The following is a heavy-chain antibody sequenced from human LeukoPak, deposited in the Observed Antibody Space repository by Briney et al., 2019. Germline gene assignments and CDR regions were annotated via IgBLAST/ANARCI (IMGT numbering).Heavy chain of an antibody. D-gene: IGHD2-8*02. J-gene: IGHJ4*02. CDR1: GGSISNYY. V-gene: IGHV4-59*08. CDR3: AGHHPRNTVDF. CDR2: ISHSGST. Sequence: TSETLSLTCTVSGGSISNYYWSWIRQPPGKGLEWIGYISHSGSTNYSPSLKSRVTISLDTSKDQFSLKLSSVTAADTAVYYCAGHHPRNTVDFWGQGTLVTVSS.